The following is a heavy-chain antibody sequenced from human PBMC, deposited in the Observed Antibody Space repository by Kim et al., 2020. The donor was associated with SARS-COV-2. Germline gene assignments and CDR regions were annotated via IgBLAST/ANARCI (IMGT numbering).Heavy chain of an antibody. J-gene: IGHJ6*02. CDR2: ITAGNGNT. Sequence: ASVKVSCKPSGYTFTSYAMYWVRQAPGQRLEWMGWITAGNGNTKYSQKFQGRVTITRDTSAGTAYMELSSQRSEDTAVYYCARDMSGSAPYYYYYGMDVWGQGTTVTVSS. V-gene: IGHV1-3*01. CDR1: GYTFTSYA. D-gene: IGHD1-26*01. CDR3: ARDMSGSAPYYYYYGMDV.